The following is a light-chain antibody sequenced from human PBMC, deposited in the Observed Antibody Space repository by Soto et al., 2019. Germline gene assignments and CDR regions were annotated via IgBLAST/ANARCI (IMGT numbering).Light chain of an antibody. CDR2: AAS. J-gene: IGKJ5*01. V-gene: IGKV1-39*02. Sequence: DIQMTQSPSSLSASVGDRVTITCRASQSISNHLNWYQQKPGKAPKLLIFAASSLQSGVPSRFSGSRSGPDFTLTISRLEPEDFAVYYCQYYGSSHSNTFGQGTRLEIK. CDR3: QYYGSSHSNT. CDR1: QSISNH.